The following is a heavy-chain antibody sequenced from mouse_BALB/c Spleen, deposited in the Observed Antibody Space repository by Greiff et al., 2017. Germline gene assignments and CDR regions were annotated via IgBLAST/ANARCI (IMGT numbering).Heavy chain of an antibody. V-gene: IGHV1-7*01. CDR2: INPSTGYT. Sequence: VQLQQSGAELAKPGASVKMSCKASGYTFTSYWMHWVKQRPGQGLEWIGYINPSTGYTEYNQKFKDKATLTADKSSSTAYMQLSSLTSEDSAVYYCARADRGYYAMDYWGQGTSVTVSS. CDR3: ARADRGYYAMDY. D-gene: IGHD3-3*01. J-gene: IGHJ4*01. CDR1: GYTFTSYW.